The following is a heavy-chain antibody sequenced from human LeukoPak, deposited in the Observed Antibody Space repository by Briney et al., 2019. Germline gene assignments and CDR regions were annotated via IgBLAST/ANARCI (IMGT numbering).Heavy chain of an antibody. J-gene: IGHJ6*02. CDR2: ISGSGGST. Sequence: PGGSLRLSCAASGFTFSSYAMSWVRQAPGKGLEWVSAISGSGGSTYYADSVKGRFTISRDNSKNTLYLQMNSLRAEDTAVYYCAKTGVVKLWGSTRSMDVWGQGTTVTFSS. V-gene: IGHV3-23*01. CDR1: GFTFSSYA. CDR3: AKTGVVKLWGSTRSMDV. D-gene: IGHD3-16*01.